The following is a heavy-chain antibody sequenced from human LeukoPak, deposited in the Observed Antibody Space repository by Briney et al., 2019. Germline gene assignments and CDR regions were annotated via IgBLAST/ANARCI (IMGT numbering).Heavy chain of an antibody. CDR2: MNPNSGNT. Sequence: ASVKVSCKASGYTFTSYDINWVRRATGQGLEWMGWMNPNSGNTGYAQKFQGRVTITRNTSISTAYMELSSLRSEDTAVYYCARGYDYGDYLVFDYWGQGTLVTVSS. V-gene: IGHV1-8*03. CDR3: ARGYDYGDYLVFDY. D-gene: IGHD4-17*01. CDR1: GYTFTSYD. J-gene: IGHJ4*02.